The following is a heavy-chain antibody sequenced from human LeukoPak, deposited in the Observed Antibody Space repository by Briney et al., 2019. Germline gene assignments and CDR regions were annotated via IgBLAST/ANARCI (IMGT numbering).Heavy chain of an antibody. V-gene: IGHV4-34*01. CDR1: GGSFSGYY. CDR3: AFEGTPWLSTIKDYFQH. CDR2: INHSGST. D-gene: IGHD3-22*01. J-gene: IGHJ1*01. Sequence: SETLSLTCAVYGGSFSGYYWSWIRQPPGKGLEWIGEINHSGSTNYNPSLKSRVTISVDTSKNQYSLMLSSVTAADTAVYYSAFEGTPWLSTIKDYFQHWGQGTLVTVSS.